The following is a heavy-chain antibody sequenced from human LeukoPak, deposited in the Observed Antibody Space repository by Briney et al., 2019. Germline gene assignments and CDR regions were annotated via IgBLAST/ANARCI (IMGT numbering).Heavy chain of an antibody. V-gene: IGHV3-21*01. CDR3: ARGEYYDSSGYYFLISNWFDP. CDR2: ISSSSSYI. CDR1: GFTFSSYS. J-gene: IGHJ5*02. D-gene: IGHD3-22*01. Sequence: NPGGSLRLSCAASGFTFSSYSMNWVRQAPGKGLEWVSSISSSSSYIYSADSVKGRFTISSDNAKNSLYLQMNSLRAEDTAVYYCARGEYYDSSGYYFLISNWFDPWGQGTLVTVSS.